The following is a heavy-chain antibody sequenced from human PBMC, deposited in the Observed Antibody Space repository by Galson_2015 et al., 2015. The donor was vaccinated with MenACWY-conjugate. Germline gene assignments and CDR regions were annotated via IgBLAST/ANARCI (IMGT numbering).Heavy chain of an antibody. CDR2: IYHSGST. D-gene: IGHD3-10*01. Sequence: TLSLTCAVSGGSLSINYWWTWVRQPPGKGLEWIGEIYHSGSTNYNPSLKSRLTVSVDKSKNQFSLKLSSVTAADTAVYYCARGNYYVSGTYYKSANFDYWGQGSLVTVSS. CDR3: ARGNYYVSGTYYKSANFDY. CDR1: GGSLSINYW. V-gene: IGHV4-4*02. J-gene: IGHJ4*02.